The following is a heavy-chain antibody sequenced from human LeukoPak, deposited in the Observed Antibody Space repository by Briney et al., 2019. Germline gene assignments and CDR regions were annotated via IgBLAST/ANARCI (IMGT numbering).Heavy chain of an antibody. V-gene: IGHV4-61*02. CDR3: AREGSMTARPFVSIDY. CDR2: IYTSGST. D-gene: IGHD6-6*01. CDR1: GGSISSGSYY. J-gene: IGHJ4*02. Sequence: PSETPSLTCTVSGGSISSGSYYWSWIRQRAGKGLEWIGRIYTSGSTNYNPSLKSRVTISVDTSKNQFSLKLSSVTAADTAVYYCAREGSMTARPFVSIDYWGQGTLVTISS.